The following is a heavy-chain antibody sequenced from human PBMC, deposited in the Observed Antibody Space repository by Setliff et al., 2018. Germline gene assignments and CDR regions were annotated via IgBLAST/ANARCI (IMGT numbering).Heavy chain of an antibody. Sequence: GASVKVSCKASVYTFTDFGVTWVRQAPGQGLEWVGWISPYTGNTYYAPRFQGRITMTTDTSTTTAYMELSSLRPDDTAIYFCSRLVRFCTRTSCQRLSGDDFWGQGTLVTVS. J-gene: IGHJ4*02. CDR3: SRLVRFCTRTSCQRLSGDDF. D-gene: IGHD2-2*01. CDR1: VYTFTDFG. CDR2: ISPYTGNT. V-gene: IGHV1-18*01.